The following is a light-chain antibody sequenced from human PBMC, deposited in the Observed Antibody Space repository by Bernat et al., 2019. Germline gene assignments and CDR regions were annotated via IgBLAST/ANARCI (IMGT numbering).Light chain of an antibody. Sequence: QSVLTQPPSASGTPGQRVTISCSGSSSNIGSNYVYWYQQLPGTAPKLLIYRNNQRPSGVPDRFSGSKPGTSASLAISGLRSEDEADYYCAAWDDSLGWVFGGGTKLTVL. V-gene: IGLV1-47*01. J-gene: IGLJ3*02. CDR2: RNN. CDR1: SSNIGSNY. CDR3: AAWDDSLGWV.